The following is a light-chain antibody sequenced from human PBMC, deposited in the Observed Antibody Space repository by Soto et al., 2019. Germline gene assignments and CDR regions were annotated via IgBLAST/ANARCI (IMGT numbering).Light chain of an antibody. CDR2: GAS. CDR1: QSISTTY. V-gene: IGKV3-20*01. J-gene: IGKJ1*01. CDR3: QQYANSPRT. Sequence: EIVLTQSPGTLSLSPGERATLSCRASQSISTTYLTWYQQRPGQPPRLLIYGASNRATDIADRFSGSGSGTDFTLTISEVEPEDFAVYYCQQYANSPRTFGQGTKVDTK.